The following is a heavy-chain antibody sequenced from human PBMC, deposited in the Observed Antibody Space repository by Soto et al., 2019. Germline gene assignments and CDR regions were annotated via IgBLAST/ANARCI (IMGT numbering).Heavy chain of an antibody. CDR2: IIPIFGTA. J-gene: IGHJ3*02. D-gene: IGHD3-3*01. CDR1: GGTFSSYA. CDR3: ARDQLEWLAPLAFDI. Sequence: SVKVSCKASGGTFSSYAISWVRQAPGQGLEWMGGIIPIFGTANYAQKFQGRVTMTTDTSTSTAYMELRSLRSDDTAVYYCARDQLEWLAPLAFDIWGQGTMVTVSS. V-gene: IGHV1-69*05.